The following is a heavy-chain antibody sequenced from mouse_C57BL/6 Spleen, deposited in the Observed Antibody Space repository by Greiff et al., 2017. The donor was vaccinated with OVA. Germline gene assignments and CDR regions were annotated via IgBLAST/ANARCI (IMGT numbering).Heavy chain of an antibody. V-gene: IGHV1-55*01. CDR3: ERETGNSYAY. Sequence: VQLQQSGPVLVKPGASVKMSCKASGYTFTSYWITWVKQRPGQGLEWIGVIYPGSGSTNYNEKIKSKATLTVDTSSSTAYMQLSSLTSEDSAVYYCERETGNSYAYWGQGTLVTVSA. CDR1: GYTFTSYW. J-gene: IGHJ3*01. D-gene: IGHD2-1*01. CDR2: IYPGSGST.